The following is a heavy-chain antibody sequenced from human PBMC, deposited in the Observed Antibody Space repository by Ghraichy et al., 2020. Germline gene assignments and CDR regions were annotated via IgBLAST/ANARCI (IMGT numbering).Heavy chain of an antibody. J-gene: IGHJ6*02. CDR1: GFSFSNYA. CDR2: ISGGATTT. Sequence: GGSLRLSCAASGFSFSNYAMDWVRLAPGKGLEWVSAISGGATTTHYADSVKGRFTISRDNSKNTLYLQMSSLRAEDTAVYYCAKERDTSGYYSFRGDYYGTDVWGQGTTVTVSS. D-gene: IGHD3-22*01. CDR3: AKERDTSGYYSFRGDYYGTDV. V-gene: IGHV3-23*01.